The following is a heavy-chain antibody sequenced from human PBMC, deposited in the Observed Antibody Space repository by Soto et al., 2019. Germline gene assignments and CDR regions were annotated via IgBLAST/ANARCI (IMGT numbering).Heavy chain of an antibody. V-gene: IGHV3-74*01. CDR2: ISSSGNST. Sequence: GGSLRLSCAASGFSFSSYWMHWVRQAPDKGLVWVSSISSSGNSTNYADSVKGRFTISKDDSKNTLYLQMNSLRAEDTAVYYCAFSYHCNYWGQGTLVTVSS. CDR3: AFSYHCNY. CDR1: GFSFSSYW. D-gene: IGHD2-2*01. J-gene: IGHJ4*02.